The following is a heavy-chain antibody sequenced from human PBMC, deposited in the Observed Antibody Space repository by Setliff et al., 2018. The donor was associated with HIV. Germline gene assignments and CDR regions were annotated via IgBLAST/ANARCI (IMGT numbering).Heavy chain of an antibody. V-gene: IGHV4-4*08. J-gene: IGHJ3*02. CDR1: GGSISSYY. CDR2: IYTSGST. Sequence: SETLSLTCTVSGGSISSYYWSWIRQPPGKGLEWIGYIYTSGSTNYNPSLKSRVTISVDTSKNQFSLKLSSVTAADTAVYYCARSGGSSSWCGLGVGAFDIWGQGTMVIVSS. CDR3: ARSGGSSSWCGLGVGAFDI. D-gene: IGHD6-13*01.